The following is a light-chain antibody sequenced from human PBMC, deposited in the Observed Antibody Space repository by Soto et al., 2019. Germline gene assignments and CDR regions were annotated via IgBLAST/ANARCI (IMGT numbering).Light chain of an antibody. J-gene: IGLJ3*02. CDR2: DND. CDR3: GTWDSSLSAGM. V-gene: IGLV1-51*01. CDR1: SSNIGNNY. Sequence: QSVLTQPRSVSAAPGQKVTISCSGSSSNIGNNYVSWYQQLPGTAPKLLIYDNDKRPSGIPDRFSVSKSGTSATLGITGLQTGDEADYYCGTWDSSLSAGMFGGGTKLTVL.